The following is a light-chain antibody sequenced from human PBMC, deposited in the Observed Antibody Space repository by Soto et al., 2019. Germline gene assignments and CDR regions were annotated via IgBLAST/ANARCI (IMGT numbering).Light chain of an antibody. V-gene: IGLV1-40*01. J-gene: IGLJ1*01. Sequence: QSVLTQPPSVSGAPGQRVTISCSGSSSNIGAGYDVHWYQQLPGTAPKLLIYSNDNRPSGVPDRFSGSKSGTSASLAITGLQAEDEADYHCQSYDSDRGAYVFGTGTKLTVL. CDR1: SSNIGAGYD. CDR3: QSYDSDRGAYV. CDR2: SND.